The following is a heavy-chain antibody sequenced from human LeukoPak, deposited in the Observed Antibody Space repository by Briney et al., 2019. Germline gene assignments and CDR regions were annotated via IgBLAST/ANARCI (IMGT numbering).Heavy chain of an antibody. J-gene: IGHJ4*02. V-gene: IGHV5-51*01. CDR2: ICPDDSDT. CDR1: GYSFTSYW. Sequence: GESLKISCKASGYSFTSYWIGWVRQMPGKGLEWMGIICPDDSDTRYSPSFQGQVTISADKSISTSYLLWSSLKASDTAMYYCARLVDTTMADYWGQGSLVTVSS. CDR3: ARLVDTTMADY. D-gene: IGHD5-18*01.